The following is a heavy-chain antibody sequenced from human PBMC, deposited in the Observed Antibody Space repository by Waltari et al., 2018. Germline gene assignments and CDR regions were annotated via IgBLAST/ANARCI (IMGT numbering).Heavy chain of an antibody. J-gene: IGHJ4*02. Sequence: EVQLLEYGGGWVHPGGSLRLSCATSGFTFSNYAMCWVRQVPGRGLGFVSGIIDGGGVTYYADSVKGRFSISRDDSKNAQYLQMNSLRGEDTAIYYCATDPAFSFWGRGTLVTVAS. CDR1: GFTFSNYA. V-gene: IGHV3-23*01. CDR3: ATDPAFSF. CDR2: IIDGGGVT.